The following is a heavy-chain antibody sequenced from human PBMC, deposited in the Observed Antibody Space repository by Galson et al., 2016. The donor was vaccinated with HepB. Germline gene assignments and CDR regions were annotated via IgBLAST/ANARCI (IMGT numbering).Heavy chain of an antibody. D-gene: IGHD3-10*01. Sequence: SVKVSCKATNYIFTDYGLTWVRQAPGQGLERMGWISPNNGNTDYSQKFQGRLTMTTDTPTSTAYMELRSLRPDDAAVYYCARAFVVRGVMRLNFWFDPWGQGTLVTISS. CDR2: ISPNNGNT. CDR3: ARAFVVRGVMRLNFWFDP. V-gene: IGHV1-18*01. J-gene: IGHJ5*02. CDR1: NYIFTDYG.